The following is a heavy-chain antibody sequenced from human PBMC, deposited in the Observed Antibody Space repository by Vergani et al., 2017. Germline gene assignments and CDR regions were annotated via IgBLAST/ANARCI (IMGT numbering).Heavy chain of an antibody. J-gene: IGHJ6*02. Sequence: QLQLQESGPGLVKPSETLSLTCTVSGGSISSSSYYWGWIRQPPGKGLEWIGSIYYSGSTYYNPSLKSRVTISVDTSKNQFSLKLSSVTAADTAVYYCARHGPLWFGELLLPFNYYYYGMDVWGQGTTVTVSS. CDR1: GGSISSSSYY. D-gene: IGHD3-10*01. CDR3: ARHGPLWFGELLLPFNYYYYGMDV. CDR2: IYYSGST. V-gene: IGHV4-39*01.